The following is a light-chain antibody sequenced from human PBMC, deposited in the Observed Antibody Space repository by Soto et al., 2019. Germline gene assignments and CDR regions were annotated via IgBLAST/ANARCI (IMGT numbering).Light chain of an antibody. Sequence: EIVLTQSPGTLSLSPGERATLSCRASQSVSSNLAWYQQKPGQAHRLLISGAYTRATGIQARFSGSGSGTDFTLTIRSLQSEDFAVYYCKQFHDWPMTFGPGTKVDNK. CDR2: GAY. CDR1: QSVSSN. J-gene: IGKJ3*01. V-gene: IGKV3-15*01. CDR3: KQFHDWPMT.